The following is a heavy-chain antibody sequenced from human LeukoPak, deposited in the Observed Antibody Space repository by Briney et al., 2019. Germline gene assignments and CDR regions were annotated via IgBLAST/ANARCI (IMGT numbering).Heavy chain of an antibody. CDR1: GFTFSNYW. Sequence: GGSLRLSCAASGFTFSNYWMHWVRQAPGKGLVWVSRINGDGSTTNYAVSVKGRFTISRDNAKNTLFLQMNSLRAEDTAVYYCAGGRGSYGLWDSWGQGTLVTVSS. CDR2: INGDGSTT. J-gene: IGHJ4*02. V-gene: IGHV3-74*01. D-gene: IGHD1-26*01. CDR3: AGGRGSYGLWDS.